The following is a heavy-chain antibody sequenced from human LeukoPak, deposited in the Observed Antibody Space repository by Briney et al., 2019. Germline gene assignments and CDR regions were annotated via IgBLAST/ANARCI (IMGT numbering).Heavy chain of an antibody. J-gene: IGHJ4*02. D-gene: IGHD5-18*01. CDR3: ARDAGYSYGSPFDY. CDR1: GGTFSSYA. Sequence: GASVKVSCKASGGTFSSYAISWVRQAPGQGLEWMGRIIPILGIANYAQKFQGRVTITADKSTSTAYMELSSLRSEDTAVYYCARDAGYSYGSPFDYWGQGTLVTVSS. V-gene: IGHV1-69*04. CDR2: IIPILGIA.